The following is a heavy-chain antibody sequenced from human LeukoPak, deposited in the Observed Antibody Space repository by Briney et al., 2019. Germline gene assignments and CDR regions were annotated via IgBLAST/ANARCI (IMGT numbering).Heavy chain of an antibody. Sequence: GGSLRLSCVASGFTFNTSARHWFRQAPGKGLEWVASISYAGSPKYYADSVKGRFTISRDNSKNTLYLQMHRHKTKHAAMYHCPTFGSRISYPVDYWGQGALVIVSS. D-gene: IGHD3-10*01. V-gene: IGHV3-30*04. CDR3: PTFGSRISYPVDY. CDR1: GFTFNTSA. J-gene: IGHJ4*02. CDR2: ISYAGSPK.